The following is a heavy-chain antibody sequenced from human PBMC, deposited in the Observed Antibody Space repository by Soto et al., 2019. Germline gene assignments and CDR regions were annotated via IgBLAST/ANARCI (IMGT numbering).Heavy chain of an antibody. J-gene: IGHJ4*02. CDR1: GFTFSSYG. V-gene: IGHV3-30*18. D-gene: IGHD2-21*02. Sequence: QVQLVESGGGVVQPGRSLRLSCAASGFTFSSYGMHCVRQAPGKGLEGVAVISYDGSNKYYADTVKGRFTISRDNSKNTLSLQMNRLRAEDTAVYYCAKDSRIVVVTAPYDYWGQGTLVTVSS. CDR3: AKDSRIVVVTAPYDY. CDR2: ISYDGSNK.